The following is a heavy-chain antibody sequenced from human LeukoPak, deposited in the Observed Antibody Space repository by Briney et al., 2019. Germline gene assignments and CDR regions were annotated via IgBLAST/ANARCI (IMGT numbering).Heavy chain of an antibody. V-gene: IGHV2-70*11. CDR3: ARIQGIAAAEDY. CDR2: IDWDDDK. Sequence: ESGPALVKPTQTLTLTCTFSGFSLSTSGMCVSWIRQPPGKALEWLARIDWDDDKYYSTSLKTRLTISKDTSKNQAVLTMTNMDPVDTATYYCARIQGIAAAEDYWGQGTLVTVSS. D-gene: IGHD6-13*01. J-gene: IGHJ4*02. CDR1: GFSLSTSGMC.